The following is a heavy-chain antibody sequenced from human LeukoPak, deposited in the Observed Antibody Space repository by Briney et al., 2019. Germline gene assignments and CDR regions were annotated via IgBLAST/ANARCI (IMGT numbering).Heavy chain of an antibody. V-gene: IGHV4-39*07. CDR2: IYYSGST. D-gene: IGHD6-19*01. CDR1: GGSISSSSYY. CDR3: ARKVRQWLVEAFDI. J-gene: IGHJ3*02. Sequence: SETLSLTCTVSGGSISSSSYYWGWIRQPPGKGLEWIGSIYYSGSTYYNPSLKSRVTISVDTSKNQFSLKLSSVTAADTAVHYCARKVRQWLVEAFDIWGQGTMVTVSS.